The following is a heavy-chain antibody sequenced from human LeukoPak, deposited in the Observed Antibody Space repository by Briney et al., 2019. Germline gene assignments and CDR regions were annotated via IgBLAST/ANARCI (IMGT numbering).Heavy chain of an antibody. CDR2: INHSGST. Sequence: SETLSLTCAVYGGSFSGYYWSWIRQPPGKGLEWIGEINHSGSTNYNPSLKSRVTISVDTSKNQFSLKLSSVTAADTAVYYCARGWDYGDYLVYFDYWGQGTLVTVSS. J-gene: IGHJ4*02. CDR3: ARGWDYGDYLVYFDY. CDR1: GGSFSGYY. D-gene: IGHD4-17*01. V-gene: IGHV4-34*01.